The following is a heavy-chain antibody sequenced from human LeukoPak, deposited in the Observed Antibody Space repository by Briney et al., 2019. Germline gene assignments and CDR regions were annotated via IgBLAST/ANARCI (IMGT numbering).Heavy chain of an antibody. Sequence: GGSLRLSCAASGFTFSSYGMHWVRQAPGKGLEWVAFIRYDGSNKYYADSVKGRFTISRDNSKNTLYLQMNSLRAEDTAVYYCARGQGMIALGKVSLKYWGQGTLVTVSS. V-gene: IGHV3-30*02. CDR3: ARGQGMIALGKVSLKY. CDR1: GFTFSSYG. CDR2: IRYDGSNK. J-gene: IGHJ4*02. D-gene: IGHD3-22*01.